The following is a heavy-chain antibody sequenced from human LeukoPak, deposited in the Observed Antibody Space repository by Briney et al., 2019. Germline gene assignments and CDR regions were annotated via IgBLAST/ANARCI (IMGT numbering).Heavy chain of an antibody. CDR2: ISWNSGSI. Sequence: GGSLRLSCAASGFTFDDYAMHWVRQAPGKGLEWVSGISWNSGSIGYADSVKGRFTISRDNAKNSLYLQMNSLRAEDTALYYCAKDLLLGGATGVGAFDIWGQETMVTVSS. V-gene: IGHV3-9*01. CDR3: AKDLLLGGATGVGAFDI. D-gene: IGHD1-26*01. J-gene: IGHJ3*02. CDR1: GFTFDDYA.